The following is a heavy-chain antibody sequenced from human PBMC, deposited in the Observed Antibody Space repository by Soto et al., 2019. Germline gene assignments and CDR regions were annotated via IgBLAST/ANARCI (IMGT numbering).Heavy chain of an antibody. CDR1: GFTFSSYW. CDR3: ASSLLTPFDY. V-gene: IGHV3-74*01. CDR2: INSDGSST. D-gene: IGHD7-27*01. J-gene: IGHJ4*02. Sequence: EVQLVESGGGLVQPGGSLRLSCAASGFTFSSYWMHWVRQVPGKGLVWVSRINSDGSSTSYADSVKGRFTISRDNXXXXLYLQMNSLRAEDTAVYYCASSLLTPFDYWGQGTLVTVSS.